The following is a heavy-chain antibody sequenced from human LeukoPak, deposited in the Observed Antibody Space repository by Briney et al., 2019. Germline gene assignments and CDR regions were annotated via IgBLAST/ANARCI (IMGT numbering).Heavy chain of an antibody. Sequence: SETLSLTCAVYGGSFSGYYWSWIRQPPGKGLEWIGEISHSGSTNYNPSLKSRVTISVDTSKNQFSLKLSSVTAADTAVYYCARGPGYSSSWYPDYFDYWGQGTLVTVSS. CDR2: ISHSGST. J-gene: IGHJ4*02. CDR3: ARGPGYSSSWYPDYFDY. V-gene: IGHV4-34*01. D-gene: IGHD6-13*01. CDR1: GGSFSGYY.